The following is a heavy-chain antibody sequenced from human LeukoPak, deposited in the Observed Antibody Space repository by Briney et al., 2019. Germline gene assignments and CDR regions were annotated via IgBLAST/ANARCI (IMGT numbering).Heavy chain of an antibody. J-gene: IGHJ1*01. Sequence: SGGSLRLSCAGSGFTFDDYNMHWVRQAPGKGLEWVSLISWDGSTTYYADSVKGRFTISRDNSKNSLYLQMNSLRTDDTAFYYCAKEIPHYLAYCGGDCYSRYFQHWGQGTLVTVSS. V-gene: IGHV3-43*01. D-gene: IGHD2-21*01. CDR2: ISWDGSTT. CDR3: AKEIPHYLAYCGGDCYSRYFQH. CDR1: GFTFDDYN.